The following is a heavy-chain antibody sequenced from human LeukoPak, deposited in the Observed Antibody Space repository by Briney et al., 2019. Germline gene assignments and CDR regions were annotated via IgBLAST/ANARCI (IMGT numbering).Heavy chain of an antibody. CDR3: ARECGTYLYYYYGMDV. J-gene: IGHJ6*02. Sequence: GGSLRLSCAASGFTFSSYAMHWVRQAPGKGLEWVAVISYDGSNKYYADSAKGRFTISRDNSKNTLYLQMNSLRVEDTAVYYCARECGTYLYYYYGMDVWGQGTTVTVSS. CDR2: ISYDGSNK. V-gene: IGHV3-30-3*01. CDR1: GFTFSSYA. D-gene: IGHD1-26*01.